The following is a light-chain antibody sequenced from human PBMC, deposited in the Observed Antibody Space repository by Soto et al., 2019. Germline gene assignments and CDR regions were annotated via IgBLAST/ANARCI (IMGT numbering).Light chain of an antibody. CDR2: AAS. J-gene: IGKJ5*01. CDR1: QTISSH. CDR3: QQSYTTTIT. V-gene: IGKV1-39*01. Sequence: DIQMTQSPSSLSASLGDRVIITCRASQTISSHLNWYQQKPGKAPNLLVYAASSLQSGVPSRFTGSGSGTDFTLTISSLKTEDFATYFCQQSYTTTITFGQGTRLEIK.